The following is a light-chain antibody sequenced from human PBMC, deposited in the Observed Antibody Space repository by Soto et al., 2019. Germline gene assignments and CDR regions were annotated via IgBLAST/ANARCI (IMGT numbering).Light chain of an antibody. CDR1: LTISDN. J-gene: IGKJ1*01. Sequence: KLSAGTVSLYTGERATLSCMASLTISDNYLAWYQQKAGQAPRLVIYGASTRATGIPARFSGSGSGTDFTLTISSLQSDDFAVYYCQQYDNWPWTFGQGTKVDI. CDR3: QQYDNWPWT. CDR2: GAS. V-gene: IGKV3-15*01.